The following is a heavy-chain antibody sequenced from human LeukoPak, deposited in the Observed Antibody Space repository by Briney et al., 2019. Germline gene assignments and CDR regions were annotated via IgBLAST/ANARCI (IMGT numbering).Heavy chain of an antibody. CDR3: AKLGSPRAF. CDR2: IYYFGNT. V-gene: IGHV4-59*01. CDR1: GGSISTYY. D-gene: IGHD7-27*01. Sequence: PSETLSLTCSVSGGSISTYYWSWVRQPPGKGLEWIGYIYYFGNTDYNPSLKSRFTISVDTSKNQFSLNLRTVTAADTAVYYCAKLGSPRAFWGQGILVRVSS. J-gene: IGHJ4*02.